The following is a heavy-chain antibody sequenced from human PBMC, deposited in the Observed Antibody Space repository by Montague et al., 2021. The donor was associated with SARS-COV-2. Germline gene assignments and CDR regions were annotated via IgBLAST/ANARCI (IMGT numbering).Heavy chain of an antibody. CDR3: TMVRGVIRA. J-gene: IGHJ4*02. V-gene: IGHV4-4*02. CDR1: GGSISSSNW. CDR2: IYHSGST. Sequence: SETLSLTCAVSGGSISSSNWWSCVRQPPGEGLEWIEVIYHSGSTNYNPSLKRRATISVDKSKNQFSRKLSSVTAADTAVYYCTMVRGVIRAWGQGTLVTVSS. D-gene: IGHD3-10*01.